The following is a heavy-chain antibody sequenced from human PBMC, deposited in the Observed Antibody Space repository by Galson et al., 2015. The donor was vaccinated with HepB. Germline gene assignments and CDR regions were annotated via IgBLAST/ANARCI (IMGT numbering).Heavy chain of an antibody. CDR2: IYSGGST. CDR3: ARTSSGAGSRPYYFDY. D-gene: IGHD6-19*01. CDR1: GFTVSSNY. J-gene: IGHJ4*02. V-gene: IGHV3-53*04. Sequence: SLRLSCAASGFTVSSNYMSWVRQAPGKGLEWVSVIYSGGSTYYADSVKGRFTISRHNSKNTLYLQMNSLRAEDTAVYYCARTSSGAGSRPYYFDYWGQGTLVTVSS.